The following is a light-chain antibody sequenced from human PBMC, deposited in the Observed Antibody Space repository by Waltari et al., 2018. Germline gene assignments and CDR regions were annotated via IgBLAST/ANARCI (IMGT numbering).Light chain of an antibody. J-gene: IGKJ1*01. V-gene: IGKV3-15*01. CDR3: QQYRDWPRT. Sequence: EIVMTQSPATLSVSPGESATLSCRASQSIGSNLAWYQQKPGQAPSLLIYDATTRDTDIAARFSGSGSGTEFTLTISSLQSEDFAVYFCQQYRDWPRTFGHGTKVETK. CDR2: DAT. CDR1: QSIGSN.